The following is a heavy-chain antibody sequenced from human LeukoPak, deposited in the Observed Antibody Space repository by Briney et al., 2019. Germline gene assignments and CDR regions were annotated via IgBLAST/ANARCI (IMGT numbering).Heavy chain of an antibody. CDR2: INHSRST. D-gene: IGHD5-12*01. CDR3: ARVPGDHVVATTAVDYYYYGMDV. J-gene: IGHJ6*02. CDR1: GGSFSDYY. V-gene: IGHV4-34*01. Sequence: SDTLSLSCALCGGSFSDYYWSWIRQPPANGLEWTGEINHSRSTTYNPSLKSRLTISVDTSKNQFSLTLTSVTAADTAVYYCARVPGDHVVATTAVDYYYYGMDVWGQGTTVTVSS.